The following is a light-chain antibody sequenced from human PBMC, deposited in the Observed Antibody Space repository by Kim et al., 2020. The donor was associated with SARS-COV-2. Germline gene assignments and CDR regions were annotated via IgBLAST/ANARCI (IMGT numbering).Light chain of an antibody. CDR2: AKN. CDR3: NSRDSNDNVV. J-gene: IGLJ2*01. Sequence: AYVQPLRIPYQRASLTSYYATLYQQNPGQAPILDNFAKNNRPCRVRDRFSGAKSGNTASLTITGTQAGDEADYYCNSRDSNDNVVFGGGTQLTVL. V-gene: IGLV3-19*01. CDR1: SLTSYY.